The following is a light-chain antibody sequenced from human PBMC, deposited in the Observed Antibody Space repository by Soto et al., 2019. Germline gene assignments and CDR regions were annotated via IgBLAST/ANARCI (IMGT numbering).Light chain of an antibody. CDR2: GAS. CDR1: QSVSSSY. V-gene: IGKV3-20*01. CDR3: QQYGNSPT. J-gene: IGKJ2*01. Sequence: EIMLTQSPGTLSLSPGERATLSCRASQSVSSSYLAWYRQRPGQAPRLLCYGASSRATGVPDRFSGSGAGTDFTLTISRLEPEDFAVYYCQQYGNSPTFSQGTKLEIK.